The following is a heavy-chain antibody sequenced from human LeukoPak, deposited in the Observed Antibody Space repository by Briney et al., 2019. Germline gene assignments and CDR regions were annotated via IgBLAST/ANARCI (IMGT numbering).Heavy chain of an antibody. J-gene: IGHJ4*02. CDR1: VFTFSSYG. CDR3: AKGEDSGYYDY. Sequence: PGGSLRLSCAASVFTFSSYGMHCVRQAPGKGLEGVAVIWYDGSNKYYADSVKGRFTISRDNSKNTLYLQMNSLRAEDTAVYYCAKGEDSGYYDYWGQGTLVSVSS. V-gene: IGHV3-33*06. D-gene: IGHD3-22*01. CDR2: IWYDGSNK.